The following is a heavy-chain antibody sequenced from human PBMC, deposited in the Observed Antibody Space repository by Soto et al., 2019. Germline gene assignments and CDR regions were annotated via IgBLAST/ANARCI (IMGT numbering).Heavy chain of an antibody. D-gene: IGHD3-16*01. Sequence: GGSLRLSCAASGFTFSSYAMSWVRQAPGKGLEWVSAISGSGGSTYYADSVKGRFTISRDNSKNTLYLQMNSLRAEDTAVYYCSIPYVLRLGEVRPGLTDYWGQGTLVTVSS. CDR1: GFTFSSYA. CDR3: SIPYVLRLGEVRPGLTDY. V-gene: IGHV3-23*01. J-gene: IGHJ4*02. CDR2: ISGSGGST.